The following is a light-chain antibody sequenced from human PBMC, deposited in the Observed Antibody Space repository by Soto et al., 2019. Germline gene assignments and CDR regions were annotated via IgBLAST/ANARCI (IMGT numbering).Light chain of an antibody. CDR3: QHYNSYSEA. CDR1: QTISSW. V-gene: IGKV1-5*03. J-gene: IGKJ1*01. Sequence: IRRTQSPSSLSESVGDRVTITCRASQTISSWLAWYQQKPGKAPKLLIYKASTLKSGVPSRFSGSGSGTEFTLTISSLQPDDFATYYCQHYNSYSEAFGQGTKVDIK. CDR2: KAS.